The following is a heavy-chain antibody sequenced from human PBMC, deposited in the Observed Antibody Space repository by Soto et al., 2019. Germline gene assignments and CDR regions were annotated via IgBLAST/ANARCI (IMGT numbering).Heavy chain of an antibody. CDR3: ARASPDIVVVVAANYFDY. V-gene: IGHV3-48*02. Sequence: EVQLVESGGGLVQPGGSLRLSCAASGFTFSSYSMNWVRQAPGKGLEWVSYISSSSSTIYYADSVKGRFTISRDNAKNSLYLQMNSLRDEDTAVYYCARASPDIVVVVAANYFDYWGQGTLVTVSS. CDR2: ISSSSSTI. D-gene: IGHD2-15*01. CDR1: GFTFSSYS. J-gene: IGHJ4*02.